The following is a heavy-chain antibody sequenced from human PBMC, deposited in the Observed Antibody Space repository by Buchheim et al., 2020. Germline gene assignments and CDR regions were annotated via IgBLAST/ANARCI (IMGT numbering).Heavy chain of an antibody. J-gene: IGHJ4*02. CDR1: GGSISSYY. CDR2: IYYSGST. Sequence: QVQLQESGPGLVKPSETLSLTCTVSGGSISSYYWSWIRQPPGKGLEWIGYIYYSGSTNYNPSLKSRVTISVDTSKNKFSLKLSSVTAADTAVYYCARSGPYSGSYSLRPHFDYWGQGTL. D-gene: IGHD1-26*01. V-gene: IGHV4-59*01. CDR3: ARSGPYSGSYSLRPHFDY.